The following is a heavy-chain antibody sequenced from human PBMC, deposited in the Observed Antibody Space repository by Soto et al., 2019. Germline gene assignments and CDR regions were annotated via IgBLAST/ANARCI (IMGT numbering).Heavy chain of an antibody. CDR2: IKTKTQGETT. Sequence: EVQLVESGGGLVKPGGSLRLSCAASGFTISGAWMNWVRQAPGKGLEWVGRIKTKTQGETTDYAAPVKGRFTISRDDSAYTLSLHMNSLKIEDTAVYYCTTGSVEGYWGQGTLVTVSS. D-gene: IGHD1-26*01. J-gene: IGHJ4*02. V-gene: IGHV3-15*07. CDR3: TTGSVEGY. CDR1: GFTISGAW.